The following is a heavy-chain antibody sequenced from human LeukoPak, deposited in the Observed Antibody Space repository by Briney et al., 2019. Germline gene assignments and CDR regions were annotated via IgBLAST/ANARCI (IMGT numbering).Heavy chain of an antibody. CDR3: ARGEWLRSWFGY. D-gene: IGHD5-12*01. Sequence: PSETLSLTCAVYGGSFSGYYWSWIRQRPGKGLEWIGEINHSGSTNYNPSLKSRVTISVDTSKNQFSLKLSSVTAADTAVYYCARGEWLRSWFGYWGQGTLVTVSS. CDR1: GGSFSGYY. J-gene: IGHJ4*02. V-gene: IGHV4-34*01. CDR2: INHSGST.